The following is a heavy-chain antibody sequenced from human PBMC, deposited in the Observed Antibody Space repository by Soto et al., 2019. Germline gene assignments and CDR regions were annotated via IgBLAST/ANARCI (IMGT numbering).Heavy chain of an antibody. V-gene: IGHV3-21*01. D-gene: IGHD1-26*01. CDR1: GFTFSDYD. CDR2: ITSNSIYK. J-gene: IGHJ6*02. CDR3: AIDLSVGNYYYHGLAV. Sequence: EVQLVESGGGLVKPGVSLRLSCAASGFTFSDYDMTWVRQAPGKGLEWVSSITSNSIYKYSADSLTGRFTISRDNAKNTLFLQINILRAEDTAVYYCAIDLSVGNYYYHGLAVWGQGTTVTVSS.